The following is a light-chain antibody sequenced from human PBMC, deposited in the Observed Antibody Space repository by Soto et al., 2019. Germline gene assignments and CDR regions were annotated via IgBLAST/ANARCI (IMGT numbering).Light chain of an antibody. CDR2: EVS. Sequence: QSALTQPPSASGSPGQSVTISCTGTSSDVGGYNYVSWYQHHPGKAPKLMIYEVSKRPSGVPDRFSGSKSGNTASLTVSALQAADEADYYCSSHAGSKNMVFGGGTKVTVL. J-gene: IGLJ2*01. V-gene: IGLV2-8*01. CDR1: SSDVGGYNY. CDR3: SSHAGSKNMV.